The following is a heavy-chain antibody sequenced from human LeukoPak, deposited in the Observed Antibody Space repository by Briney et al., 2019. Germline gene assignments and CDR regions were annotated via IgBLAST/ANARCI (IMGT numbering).Heavy chain of an antibody. J-gene: IGHJ4*02. Sequence: PTGGSLRLSCAASGFTFSSYWMSWVRQAPGKGLEWVANIKQDGSEKYYVDSVKGRFTISRDNSKNTLYLQMNSLRAEDTAVYYCAKGESSSWTYYFDYWGQGTLVTVSS. D-gene: IGHD6-13*01. CDR2: IKQDGSEK. CDR1: GFTFSSYW. CDR3: AKGESSSWTYYFDY. V-gene: IGHV3-7*03.